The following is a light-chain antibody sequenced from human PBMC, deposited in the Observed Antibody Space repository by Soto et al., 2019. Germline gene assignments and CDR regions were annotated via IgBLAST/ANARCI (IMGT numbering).Light chain of an antibody. CDR1: SSNIGAGYD. V-gene: IGLV1-40*01. Sequence: QPVLTQPPSVSGAPGQRVIISCTGSSSNIGAGYDVHWYQHLPGTAPKLLIYGDNNRPSGVPDRFSGSKSGTSASLAITGLQAEDEADYYCQSYDTSLSGVLFGGGTKLTVL. J-gene: IGLJ2*01. CDR2: GDN. CDR3: QSYDTSLSGVL.